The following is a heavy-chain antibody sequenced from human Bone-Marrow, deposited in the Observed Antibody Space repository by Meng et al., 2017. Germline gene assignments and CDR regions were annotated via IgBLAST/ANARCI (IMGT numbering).Heavy chain of an antibody. CDR2: IVVGSGNT. J-gene: IGHJ4*02. Sequence: SVKVSCKASGFTFTSSAVQWVRQARGQRLEWIGWIVVGSGNTNYAQKFQERVTITRDMSTSTAYMELSSLRSEDTAVYYCAADPSFWSGYSVLGYWGQGTRVTVSS. CDR1: GFTFTSSA. D-gene: IGHD3-3*01. V-gene: IGHV1-58*01. CDR3: AADPSFWSGYSVLGY.